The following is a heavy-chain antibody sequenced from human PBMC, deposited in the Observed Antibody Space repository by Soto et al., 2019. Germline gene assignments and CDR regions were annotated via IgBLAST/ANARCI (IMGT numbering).Heavy chain of an antibody. Sequence: ASVKVSCKASGYTFSGFYMHWVRQAPGQGLEWMGWINPNSGGTKSAEKFQGRVTMTRGTSTSTLYMEMTSLRSDDTAVYYCARAQMKQHLAPDDRWGQGTLVTVSS. CDR2: INPNSGGT. D-gene: IGHD6-13*01. CDR3: ARAQMKQHLAPDDR. V-gene: IGHV1-2*02. J-gene: IGHJ5*02. CDR1: GYTFSGFY.